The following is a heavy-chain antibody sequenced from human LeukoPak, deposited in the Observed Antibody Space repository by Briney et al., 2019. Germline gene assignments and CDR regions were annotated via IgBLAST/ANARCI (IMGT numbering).Heavy chain of an antibody. CDR3: ARELRLLHYFDY. V-gene: IGHV1-2*02. Sequence: APVKVSCKASGYTFTGYYMHWARQAPGQGLEWMGWINPNSGGTNYAQKLQGRVTMTTDTSTSTAYMELRSLRSDDTAVYYCARELRLLHYFDYWGQGTLVTVSS. CDR2: INPNSGGT. D-gene: IGHD3-22*01. J-gene: IGHJ4*02. CDR1: GYTFTGYY.